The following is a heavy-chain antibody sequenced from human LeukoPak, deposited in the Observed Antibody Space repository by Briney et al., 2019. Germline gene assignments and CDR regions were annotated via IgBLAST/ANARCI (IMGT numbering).Heavy chain of an antibody. CDR3: ARSEQLVLGY. D-gene: IGHD6-6*01. V-gene: IGHV3-30*01. Sequence: PGRSLRLSCAASGFTFSSYAMHWVRQAPGKGLEWVAVISYDGSNKYYADSVKGRFTISRDNSKNTLYLQMNSLRAEDTAVYYCARSEQLVLGYWGQGTLVTVCS. CDR1: GFTFSSYA. J-gene: IGHJ4*02. CDR2: ISYDGSNK.